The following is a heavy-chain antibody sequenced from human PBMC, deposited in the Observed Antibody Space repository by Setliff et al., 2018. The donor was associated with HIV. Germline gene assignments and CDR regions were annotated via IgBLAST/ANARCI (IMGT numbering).Heavy chain of an antibody. CDR3: VRHPREEPQRNYKFES. CDR2: MHSPGRIT. CDR1: GGSISGYY. V-gene: IGHV4-4*07. D-gene: IGHD1-7*01. Sequence: KTSETLSLTCTVSGGSISGYYWAWIRQSAGKGLEWIGRMHSPGRITNYDPSLDFNPSLKSRLTLSIDTSKNQFSLKLTSVTAADTAVYYCVRHPREEPQRNYKFESWGQGTLVTVSS. J-gene: IGHJ4*02.